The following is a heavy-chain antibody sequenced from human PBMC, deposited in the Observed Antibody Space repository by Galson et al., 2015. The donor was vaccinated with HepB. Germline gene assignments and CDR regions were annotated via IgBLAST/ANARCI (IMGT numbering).Heavy chain of an antibody. D-gene: IGHD2-2*01. J-gene: IGHJ4*02. CDR2: INPNSGGT. CDR3: ARTLGYCSSTSCHSGIG. Sequence: SVKVSCKASGYTFTGYYMHWVRQAPGQGLEWMGWINPNSGGTNYAQKFQGRVTMTRDMSISTAYMELSRLRSDDTAVYYCARTLGYCSSTSCHSGIGWGQGTLVTVSS. CDR1: GYTFTGYY. V-gene: IGHV1-2*02.